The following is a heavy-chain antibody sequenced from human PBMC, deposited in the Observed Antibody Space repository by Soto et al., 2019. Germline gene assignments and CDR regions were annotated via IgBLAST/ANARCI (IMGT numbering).Heavy chain of an antibody. CDR3: PRDERAAYDYNRAFDY. CDR2: ISSNGRTI. V-gene: IGHV3-48*03. Sequence: GGSLRLSCAASGFSISSYEMNWVRQAPGKGLECVSYISSNGRTIYYADPVKGRFTISRDNAKNSLYLQMNSLRAEDTAVYYCPRDERAAYDYNRAFDYWGQG. J-gene: IGHJ4*02. CDR1: GFSISSYE. D-gene: IGHD5-12*01.